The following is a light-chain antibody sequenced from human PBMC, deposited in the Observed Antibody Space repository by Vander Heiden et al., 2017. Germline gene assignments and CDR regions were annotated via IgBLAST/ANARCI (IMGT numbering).Light chain of an antibody. CDR1: QSISSW. Sequence: DIQMTQSPSTLSASVGERVTITCRASQSISSWLAWYQQKPGKAPKLLIYDASSLESGVPSRFSGSGSGTEFTLTISSLQPDDFATYYCQQYWGTFGQGTKVEIK. J-gene: IGKJ1*01. V-gene: IGKV1-5*01. CDR3: QQYWGT. CDR2: DAS.